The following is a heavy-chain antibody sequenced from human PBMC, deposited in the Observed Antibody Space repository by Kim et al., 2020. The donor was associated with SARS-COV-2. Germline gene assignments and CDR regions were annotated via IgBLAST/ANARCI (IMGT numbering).Heavy chain of an antibody. Sequence: GGSLRLSCAASGFTFSNDWMSWVRQAPGKGLEWVARIKSKTDGGRTEYDATVRVRFTIARDDSRRTLYLQRHRLKTKDASDYYCTRDKTTVSTYSWVQG. CDR1: GFTFSNDW. V-gene: IGHV3-15*01. CDR3: TRDKTTVSTYS. J-gene: IGHJ5*02. D-gene: IGHD4-17*01. CDR2: IKSKTDGGRT.